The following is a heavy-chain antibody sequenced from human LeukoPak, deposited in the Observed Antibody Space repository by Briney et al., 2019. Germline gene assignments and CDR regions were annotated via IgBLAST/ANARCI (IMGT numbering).Heavy chain of an antibody. CDR1: GYSENFYG. CDR2: ISAQHGQT. V-gene: IGHV1-18*01. CDR3: ARGIPSGSYYNSDY. J-gene: IGHJ4*02. Sequence: ASVKVSCKISGYSENFYGITWVRQVAGQGLEWMGWISAQHGQTEYAPNSQDRVTMTTDTYTNTAYMELRSLRSDDTAVYYCARGIPSGSYYNSDYWGQGTLVTVSS. D-gene: IGHD3-10*01.